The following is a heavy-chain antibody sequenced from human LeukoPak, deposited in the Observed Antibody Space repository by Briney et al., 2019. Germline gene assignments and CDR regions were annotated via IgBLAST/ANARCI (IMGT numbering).Heavy chain of an antibody. J-gene: IGHJ4*02. D-gene: IGHD3-22*01. V-gene: IGHV1-18*04. CDR3: ARGFSGYYYDSSGDY. CDR2: ISTYNGNT. Sequence: ASVKVSCKASGYIFSSYSIIWVRQAPGQGLEWMVWISTYNGNTNYAQKFQGRVTMTTDTSTSTAYMELRSLRSDDTAVYYCARGFSGYYYDSSGDYWGQGTLVTVSS. CDR1: GYIFSSYS.